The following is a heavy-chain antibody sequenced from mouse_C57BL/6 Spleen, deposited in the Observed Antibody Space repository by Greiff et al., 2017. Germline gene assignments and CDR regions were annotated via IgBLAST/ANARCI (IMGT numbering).Heavy chain of an antibody. D-gene: IGHD1-1*01. J-gene: IGHJ2*01. CDR1: GYTFTSYW. CDR3: ARERTVDY. Sequence: VQLQQPGAEIVKPGASVKLSCKASGYTFTSYWMQWVKQRPGQGLEWIGEIDPSDSYTNYNQKFKGKATLTVDTSSSTAYMQLSSLTSEDSAVYYCARERTVDYWGQGTTLTVSS. CDR2: IDPSDSYT. V-gene: IGHV1-50*01.